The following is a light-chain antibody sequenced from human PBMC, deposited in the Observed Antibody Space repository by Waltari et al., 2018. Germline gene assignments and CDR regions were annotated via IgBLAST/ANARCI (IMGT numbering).Light chain of an antibody. J-gene: IGLJ1*01. Sequence: SYVLTQPPSLSVAPGQTARLTWRGVHLGIKSVHWFQQRPGQAPVLVVYDVRDRPSGIPERFSGATSGNTATLTISGAGAGDEADYYCQVWDGSSAHYVFGTGTKVTVL. CDR3: QVWDGSSAHYV. V-gene: IGLV3-21*02. CDR1: HLGIKS. CDR2: DVR.